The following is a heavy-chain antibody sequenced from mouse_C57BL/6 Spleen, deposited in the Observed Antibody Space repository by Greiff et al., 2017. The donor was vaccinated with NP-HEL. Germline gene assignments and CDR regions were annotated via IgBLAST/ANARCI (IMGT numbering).Heavy chain of an antibody. Sequence: QVQLQQPGAELVKPGASVKLSCKASGYTFTSYWMHWVKQRPGQGLEWIGMIHPNSGSTNYNEKFKSKATLTVDKSSSTAYMQLSSLTSEDSAVYYCAGVYYGSSYEFAYWGQGTLVTVSA. CDR2: IHPNSGST. CDR1: GYTFTSYW. J-gene: IGHJ3*01. D-gene: IGHD1-1*01. V-gene: IGHV1-64*01. CDR3: AGVYYGSSYEFAY.